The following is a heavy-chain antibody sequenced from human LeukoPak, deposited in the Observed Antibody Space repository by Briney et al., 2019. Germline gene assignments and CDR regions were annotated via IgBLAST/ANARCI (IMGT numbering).Heavy chain of an antibody. Sequence: GGSLRLSCAASGFTVSSNYMSWVRQAPGKWLEWVSVIYSGGSTYYADSVKGRFTISRGNSKNTLYLQMNSLRAEDTAVYYCARDGYYYDSSGYYYPTFDYWGQGTLVTVSS. CDR3: ARDGYYYDSSGYYYPTFDY. D-gene: IGHD3-22*01. CDR1: GFTVSSNY. J-gene: IGHJ4*02. CDR2: IYSGGST. V-gene: IGHV3-66*01.